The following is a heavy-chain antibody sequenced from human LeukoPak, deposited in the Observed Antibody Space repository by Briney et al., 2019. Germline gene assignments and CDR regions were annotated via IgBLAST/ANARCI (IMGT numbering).Heavy chain of an antibody. CDR2: IDPTDSYT. D-gene: IGHD3-22*01. V-gene: IGHV5-10-1*01. CDR1: GYSFTSYW. Sequence: GESLRISCKASGYSFTSYWIFWVRQMPGKGLEWMGRIDPTDSYTYYSPSFQGHVTISADKSISTAYLQWSSLEPSDTAMYYCARPLDSSAYYPDYWGQGTLVTVSS. CDR3: ARPLDSSAYYPDY. J-gene: IGHJ4*02.